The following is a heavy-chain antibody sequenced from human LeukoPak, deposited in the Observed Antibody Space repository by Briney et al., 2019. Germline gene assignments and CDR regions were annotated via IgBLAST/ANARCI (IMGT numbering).Heavy chain of an antibody. D-gene: IGHD5-24*01. CDR3: ARAGRDGYNFDY. Sequence: SETLSLTFTVSGGSISSYYWSWIRQPPGKGLEWIGYIYYSGSTNYNPSLKSRVTISVDTSKNQFSLKLSSVTAADTAVYYCARAGRDGYNFDYWGQGTLVTVSS. V-gene: IGHV4-59*01. CDR2: IYYSGST. CDR1: GGSISSYY. J-gene: IGHJ4*02.